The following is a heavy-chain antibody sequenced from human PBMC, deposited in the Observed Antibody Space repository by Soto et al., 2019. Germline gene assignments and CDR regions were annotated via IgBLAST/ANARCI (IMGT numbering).Heavy chain of an antibody. CDR3: ASHPYHYGDSWYYYYGMDV. CDR1: GYTFTSYD. D-gene: IGHD4-17*01. V-gene: IGHV1-8*01. J-gene: IGHJ6*02. CDR2: MNPNSGNT. Sequence: ASVKVSCKASGYTFTSYDINWVRQATGQGLEGMGWMNPNSGNTGYAQKFQGRVTMTRNTSISTAYMDVSSLISEDTAVNYCASHPYHYGDSWYYYYGMDVWGQGTTVTVPS.